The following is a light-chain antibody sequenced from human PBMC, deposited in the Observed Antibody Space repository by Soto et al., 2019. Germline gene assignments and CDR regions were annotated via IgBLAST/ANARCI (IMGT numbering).Light chain of an antibody. CDR3: QQFNNWPRT. CDR1: QSVSDN. V-gene: IGKV3-15*01. J-gene: IGKJ1*01. CDR2: GAS. Sequence: EMTQSPATLSVSPGGRATLSCRASQSVSDNLAWYQQKPGQAPRLLIYGASTRASAIPARFSGSGSGTDFTLTISSLQSEDFAVYYCQQFNNWPRTFGQGTKVDIK.